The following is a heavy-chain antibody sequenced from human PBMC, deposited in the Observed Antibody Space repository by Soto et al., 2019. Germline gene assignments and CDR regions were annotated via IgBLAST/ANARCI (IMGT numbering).Heavy chain of an antibody. CDR3: ASLRTYQLLRGDYFDY. J-gene: IGHJ4*02. CDR2: INPSGGST. CDR1: GYTFTSYY. Sequence: QVQLVQSGAEVKKPGASVKVSCKASGYTFTSYYMHWVRQAPGQGLEWMGIINPSGGSTSYAQKFQGRVTMTRDTSTSTGYMELISLRSEDTAVYYCASLRTYQLLRGDYFDYWGQGTLVTVSS. V-gene: IGHV1-46*03. D-gene: IGHD2-2*01.